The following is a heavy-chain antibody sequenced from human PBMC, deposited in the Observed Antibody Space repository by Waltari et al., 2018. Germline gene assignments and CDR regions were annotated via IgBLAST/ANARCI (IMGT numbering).Heavy chain of an antibody. V-gene: IGHV4-39*01. Sequence: QMQMQESGPRLVRPSETLSLICRVSGVSITSNRHYWAWIRQSPGQVLVWNGTVVYRGPTYISPTLKRQVSVARDTSKNQVSLILGSVTAADMAVYYCATYIGASVGTAAFDVWGQGTMVTVSS. CDR3: ATYIGASVGTAAFDV. J-gene: IGHJ3*01. D-gene: IGHD5-12*01. CDR1: GVSITSNRHY. CDR2: VVYRGPT.